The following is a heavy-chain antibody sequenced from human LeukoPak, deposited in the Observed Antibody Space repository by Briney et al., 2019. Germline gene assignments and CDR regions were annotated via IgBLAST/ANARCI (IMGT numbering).Heavy chain of an antibody. CDR3: AKLIAGRGPGDY. V-gene: IGHV3-30-3*02. J-gene: IGHJ4*02. CDR1: GFTFSSYA. CDR2: ISYDGSNK. Sequence: GRSLRLSCAASGFTFSSYAMHWVRQAPGKGLEWVAVISYDGSNKYYADSVKGRFTISRDNSKNTLYLQMNSLRAEDTAIYYCAKLIAGRGPGDYWGQGTLVTVSS. D-gene: IGHD6-13*01.